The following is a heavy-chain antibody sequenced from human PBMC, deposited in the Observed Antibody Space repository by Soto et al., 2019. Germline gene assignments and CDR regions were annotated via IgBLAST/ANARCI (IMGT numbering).Heavy chain of an antibody. J-gene: IGHJ4*02. D-gene: IGHD3-22*01. V-gene: IGHV4-4*07. CDR2: IYTSGST. CDR3: AKSRGCYHSRGPQIPGF. CDR1: GGYSSSFD. Sequence: LELLSLRCTVSGGYSSSFDWRWIRQHDGKGLEWIGRIYTSGSTNYNPSLKSRVTMSVDTSKNQFSLKLSSVTAEDTAVYYCAKSRGCYHSRGPQIPGFWGQGSLDTVTP.